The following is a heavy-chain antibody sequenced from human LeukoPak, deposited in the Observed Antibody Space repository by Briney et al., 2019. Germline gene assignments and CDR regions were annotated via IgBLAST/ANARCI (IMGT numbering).Heavy chain of an antibody. V-gene: IGHV5-10-1*01. J-gene: IGHJ4*02. CDR2: IDPSDSYT. D-gene: IGHD4-17*01. Sequence: PGESLLISCKCSGSIFTSYWISWVRRLPGKGLEWMGRIDPSDSYTNYSPSFQGHVTISAHKSISTAYLQWSSLKASDTAMYYCARKSGDYDYWGQGTLVTVSS. CDR3: ARKSGDYDY. CDR1: GSIFTSYW.